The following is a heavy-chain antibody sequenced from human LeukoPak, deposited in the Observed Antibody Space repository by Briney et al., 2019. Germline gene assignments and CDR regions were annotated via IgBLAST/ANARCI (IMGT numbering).Heavy chain of an antibody. CDR2: IYSGGST. CDR3: AGNRWYSSGWLDY. Sequence: GGSLRLSCAASGFTVSSNYMSWVRQAPGKGLEWVSVIYSGGSTYYADSVKGRFTISRDNSKNTLYLQMNSPRAEDTAVYYCAGNRWYSSGWLDYWGQGTLVTVSS. J-gene: IGHJ4*02. CDR1: GFTVSSNY. V-gene: IGHV3-66*01. D-gene: IGHD6-19*01.